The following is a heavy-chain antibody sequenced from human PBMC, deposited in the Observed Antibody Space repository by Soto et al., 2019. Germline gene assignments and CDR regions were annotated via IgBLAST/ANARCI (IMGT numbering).Heavy chain of an antibody. V-gene: IGHV1-2*02. CDR2: LNPETGST. CDR3: AREAGYDYGFDS. Sequence: QVQLVQSGAEVKMPGASVKVSCQASGYSLPNDYMNWVRQASGQGLEWMGWLNPETGSTKVAQEFQGRVTMTRDTSTSTAYLELSSLRSDDTAVYYCAREAGYDYGFDSWGQGTQVTVSS. J-gene: IGHJ4*02. D-gene: IGHD5-12*01. CDR1: GYSLPNDY.